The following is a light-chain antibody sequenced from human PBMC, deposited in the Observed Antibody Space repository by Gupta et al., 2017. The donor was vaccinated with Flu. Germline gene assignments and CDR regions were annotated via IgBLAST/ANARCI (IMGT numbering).Light chain of an antibody. J-gene: IGKJ1*01. CDR3: QQYGSSPET. CDR2: GAS. Sequence: EIVLTPSPGTLSLSPAERATLSCRASQSVSSSYLAWYQQKPGQAPRLLIYGASSRATGIPDRFSGSGSGTDFTLTISRLEPEDFAVYYCQQYGSSPETFGQGTKVEIK. V-gene: IGKV3-20*01. CDR1: QSVSSSY.